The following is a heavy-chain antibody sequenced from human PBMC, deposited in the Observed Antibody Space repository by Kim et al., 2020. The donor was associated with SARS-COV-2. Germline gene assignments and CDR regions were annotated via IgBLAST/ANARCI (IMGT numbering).Heavy chain of an antibody. CDR1: GGSISSYY. Sequence: SETLSLTCTVSGGSISSYYWSWIRQPAGKGLEWIGRIYTSGSTNYNPSLKSRVTMSVDTSKNQFSLKLSSVTASDTAVYYCARDRSTEGYMDYWGQGTLVTVSS. V-gene: IGHV4-4*07. D-gene: IGHD6-13*01. CDR3: ARDRSTEGYMDY. CDR2: IYTSGST. J-gene: IGHJ4*02.